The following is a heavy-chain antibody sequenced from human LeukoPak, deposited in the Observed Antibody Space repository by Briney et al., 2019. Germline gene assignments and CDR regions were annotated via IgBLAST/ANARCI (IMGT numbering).Heavy chain of an antibody. CDR2: IYYSGST. J-gene: IGHJ4*02. CDR3: ARDVGPFDY. V-gene: IGHV4-59*01. D-gene: IGHD2-15*01. CDR1: GGSISSYY. Sequence: SEALSLTCTVSGGSISSYYWSWIRQPPGKGLEWIGYIYYSGSTNYNPSLKSRVTISVDTSKNQFSLKLSSVTAADTAVYYCARDVGPFDYWGQGTLVTVSS.